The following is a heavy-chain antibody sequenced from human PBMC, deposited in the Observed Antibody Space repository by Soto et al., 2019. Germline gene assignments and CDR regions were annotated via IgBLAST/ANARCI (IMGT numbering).Heavy chain of an antibody. J-gene: IGHJ3*02. Sequence: GASVKVSCKACRYSFTSYVMHWVRQAPGQRLEWMGWINAGNGNTKYSQKFQGRVTITRDTSASTAYMELSSLRSEDTAVYYSARDLAFDIWGQGTMVTVSS. CDR3: ARDLAFDI. CDR2: INAGNGNT. V-gene: IGHV1-3*01. CDR1: RYSFTSYV.